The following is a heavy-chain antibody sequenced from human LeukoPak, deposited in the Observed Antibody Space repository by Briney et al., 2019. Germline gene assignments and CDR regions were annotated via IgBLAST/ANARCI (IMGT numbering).Heavy chain of an antibody. Sequence: GASVKVSCKASGYTFTSYGISWVRQAPGQGLEWMGWISAYNGNTNYARKLQGRVTMTTDTSTSTAYMELRSLRSDDTAVYYCARDSGGSGWSPFEYFQHWGQGTLVTVSS. CDR3: ARDSGGSGWSPFEYFQH. J-gene: IGHJ1*01. D-gene: IGHD6-19*01. CDR1: GYTFTSYG. V-gene: IGHV1-18*01. CDR2: ISAYNGNT.